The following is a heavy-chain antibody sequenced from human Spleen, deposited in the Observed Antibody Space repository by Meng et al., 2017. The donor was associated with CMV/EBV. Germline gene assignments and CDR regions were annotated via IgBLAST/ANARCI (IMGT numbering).Heavy chain of an antibody. D-gene: IGHD1-1*01. J-gene: IGHJ4*02. CDR3: ARARRGEREVDY. Sequence: GSLRLSCAVSGGSISSSNWWSWVRQPPGKGLEWIGEIYHSGSTNSNPSLESRVTISVDKSKNQFSLKLTSVTAADTAVYYCARARRGEREVDYWGQGTLVTVSS. CDR2: IYHSGST. CDR1: GGSISSSNW. V-gene: IGHV4-4*02.